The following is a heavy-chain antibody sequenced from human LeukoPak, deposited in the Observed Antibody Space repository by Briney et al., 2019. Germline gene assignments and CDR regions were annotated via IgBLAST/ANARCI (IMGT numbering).Heavy chain of an antibody. V-gene: IGHV4-39*01. CDR2: IYYSGST. CDR3: ARPRGTRFLGWYFDL. CDR1: GGSISSSSYY. D-gene: IGHD3-3*01. J-gene: IGHJ2*01. Sequence: PSETLSLTCTVSGGSISSSSYYWGWIRQPPGKGLEWIGSIYYSGSTYYNPSLKSRVTISVDPSKNQFSPKLSSVTAADTAVYYCARPRGTRFLGWYFDLWGRGTLVTVSS.